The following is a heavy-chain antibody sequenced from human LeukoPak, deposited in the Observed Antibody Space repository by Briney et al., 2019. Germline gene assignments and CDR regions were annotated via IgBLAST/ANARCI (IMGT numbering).Heavy chain of an antibody. CDR3: AKGNRLHRNYIHYYYYMDV. CDR2: IRYDGSNK. V-gene: IGHV3-30*02. CDR1: GFTFSSYG. Sequence: SGGSLRLPCAASGFTFSSYGMHWVRQAPGKGLEWVAFIRYDGSNKYYADSVKGRFTISRDNSKNTPYLQMNSLRAEDTAVYYCAKGNRLHRNYIHYYYYMDVWGKGTTVTVSS. J-gene: IGHJ6*03. D-gene: IGHD4-11*01.